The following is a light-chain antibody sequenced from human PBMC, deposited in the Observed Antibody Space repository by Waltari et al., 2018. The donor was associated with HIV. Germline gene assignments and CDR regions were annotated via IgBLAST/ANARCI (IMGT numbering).Light chain of an antibody. CDR2: AAS. CDR3: QQLYRYPLS. Sequence: DIQLTQSPSFLSASVGDRVTITWRARHDINTYLAWYQKIPGGTPKLLIYAASTLHSGVPSRFSGSGSGTEFTLTISTLQSEDFSTYYCQQLYRYPLSFGGGTKV. V-gene: IGKV1-9*01. CDR1: HDINTY. J-gene: IGKJ4*01.